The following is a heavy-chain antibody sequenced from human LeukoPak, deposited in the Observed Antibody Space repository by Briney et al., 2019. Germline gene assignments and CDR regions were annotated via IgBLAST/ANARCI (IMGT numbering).Heavy chain of an antibody. Sequence: GGSLRLSCVASGFSFNNYAMNWVRQAPGKGLEWVSLIIGSSGSTFYADSVKGRFTISRDKSKNTLYLQMNSLRAEDTAIYYCAKGAYDYIEIAYFDYWGQGSLVTVSS. V-gene: IGHV3-23*01. CDR3: AKGAYDYIEIAYFDY. D-gene: IGHD5-12*01. J-gene: IGHJ4*02. CDR2: IIGSSGST. CDR1: GFSFNNYA.